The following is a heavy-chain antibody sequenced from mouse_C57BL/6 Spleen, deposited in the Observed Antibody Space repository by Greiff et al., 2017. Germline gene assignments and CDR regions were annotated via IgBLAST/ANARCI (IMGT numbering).Heavy chain of an antibody. CDR3: TRSGDYHWYFDV. CDR1: GYTFTDYE. J-gene: IGHJ1*03. D-gene: IGHD2-4*01. Sequence: VQLQQSGAELVRPGASVTLSCKASGYTFTDYEMHWVKQTPVHGLEWIGAIDPETGGTAYNQKFKGKAILTADKSSSTAYMELRSLTSEDSAVYYCTRSGDYHWYFDVWGTGTTVTVSS. V-gene: IGHV1-15*01. CDR2: IDPETGGT.